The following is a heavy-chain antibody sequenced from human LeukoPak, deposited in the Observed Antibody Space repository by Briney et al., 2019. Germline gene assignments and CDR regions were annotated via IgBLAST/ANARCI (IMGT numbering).Heavy chain of an antibody. Sequence: ASVKVSCKASGGTFSSYAISWVRQAPGQGLEWMGRIIPILGIANYAQKFQGRVTITADKSTSTAYMELSSLRSDDTAVYYCARGTMIVVVITGPLDYWGQGTLVTVSS. J-gene: IGHJ4*02. CDR1: GGTFSSYA. CDR2: IIPILGIA. CDR3: ARGTMIVVVITGPLDY. V-gene: IGHV1-69*04. D-gene: IGHD3-22*01.